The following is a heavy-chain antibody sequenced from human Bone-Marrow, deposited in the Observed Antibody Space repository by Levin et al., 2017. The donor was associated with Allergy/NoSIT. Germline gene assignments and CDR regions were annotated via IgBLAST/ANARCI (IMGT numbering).Heavy chain of an antibody. CDR3: ARVGPSGTY. D-gene: IGHD1-26*01. J-gene: IGHJ4*02. CDR2: LNTDGTNT. CDR1: GFIFSASY. V-gene: IGHV3-74*01. Sequence: PGGSLRLSCEASGFIFSASYMHWVRQAPGKEPTWVSRLNTDGTNTKYTDSVKGRFTISRANAKDTLYLHMHSLRGDDTAVYYCARVGPSGTYWGQGTLVTVSS.